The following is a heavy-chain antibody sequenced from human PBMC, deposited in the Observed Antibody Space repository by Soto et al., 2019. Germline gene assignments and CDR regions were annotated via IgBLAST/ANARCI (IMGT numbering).Heavy chain of an antibody. CDR2: IYTSGST. D-gene: IGHD6-19*01. Sequence: PSETLSLTCTVSGGSISSYYRSWIRQPAGKGLEWIGRIYTSGSTNYNPSLKSRVTMSVDTSKNQFSLKLSSVTAADTAVYYCARGRSSGWYTSYYGMDVWGQGTTVTVSS. V-gene: IGHV4-4*07. J-gene: IGHJ6*02. CDR1: GGSISSYY. CDR3: ARGRSSGWYTSYYGMDV.